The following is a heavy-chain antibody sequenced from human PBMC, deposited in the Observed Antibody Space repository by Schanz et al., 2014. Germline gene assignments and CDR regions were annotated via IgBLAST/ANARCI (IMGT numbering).Heavy chain of an antibody. V-gene: IGHV3-48*01. CDR3: AREEGWGRAAAGPKHYYYGMDV. CDR2: IDGKSTTV. D-gene: IGHD6-13*01. J-gene: IGHJ6*02. CDR1: GFTVSSNH. Sequence: EGQLAESGGGLVQPGGSLRLSCAVSGFTVSSNHMSWVRQAPGKGLEWLSYIDGKSTTVYYADSVKGRFTVSRDNARNSLYLQMNSLRAEDTAVYYCAREEGWGRAAAGPKHYYYGMDVWGQGTTVTVSS.